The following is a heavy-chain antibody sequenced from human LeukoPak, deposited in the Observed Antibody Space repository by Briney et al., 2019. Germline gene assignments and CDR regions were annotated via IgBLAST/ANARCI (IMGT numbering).Heavy chain of an antibody. D-gene: IGHD3-22*01. CDR2: IYNTGST. J-gene: IGHJ4*02. CDR3: ARDIGNYYDYIYHYYYDY. Sequence: PSETLSLTCTVSGGSVTSYYWNWIRQPAGKGLEWVGRIYNTGSTWYNPSLKSRVSMSIDTSKNQFSLKLHSVTAADAAVYYCARDIGNYYDYIYHYYYDYWGQGSLVTVSS. CDR1: GGSVTSYY. V-gene: IGHV4-4*07.